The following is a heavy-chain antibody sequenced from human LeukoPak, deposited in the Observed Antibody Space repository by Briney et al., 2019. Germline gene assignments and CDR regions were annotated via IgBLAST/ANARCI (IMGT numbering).Heavy chain of an antibody. CDR3: AKEPPTYYYDSS. J-gene: IGHJ4*02. D-gene: IGHD3-22*01. V-gene: IGHV3-11*01. Sequence: PGGSLRLSCAASGFTFSDYYMSWIRQAPGKGLEWVSYISSSGSTIYYADSVKGRFTISRDNAKNSLYLQMNSLRAEDTAVYYCAKEPPTYYYDSSWGQGTLVTVSS. CDR1: GFTFSDYY. CDR2: ISSSGSTI.